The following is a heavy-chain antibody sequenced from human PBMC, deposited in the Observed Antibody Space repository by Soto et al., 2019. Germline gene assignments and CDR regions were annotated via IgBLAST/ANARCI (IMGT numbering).Heavy chain of an antibody. CDR3: ARSPPPPPNYYYYYGMDV. CDR1: GGSISSYY. V-gene: IGHV4-59*01. CDR2: IYYSGST. Sequence: QVQLQESGPGLVKPSETLSLTCTVSGGSISSYYWSWIRQPPGKGLEWIGYIYYSGSTNYNPSLKSRVTISVDTSKNQFSLKLSSVTAADTAVYYCARSPPPPPNYYYYYGMDVWGQGTTVTVSS. J-gene: IGHJ6*02.